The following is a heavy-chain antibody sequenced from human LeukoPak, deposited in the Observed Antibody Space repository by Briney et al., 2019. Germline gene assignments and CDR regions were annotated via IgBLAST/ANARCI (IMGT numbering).Heavy chain of an antibody. V-gene: IGHV3-53*01. CDR2: IYSVGTT. Sequence: GGSLTLSCAASGFTVSSSYMSWVRQAPGKGLEWVSVIYSVGTTYYADSVKGRFIISRDTSENTLSLQMNSLRAEDTAVYYCASCRDGYNYFDYWGQGTLVTVSS. J-gene: IGHJ4*02. CDR3: ASCRDGYNYFDY. CDR1: GFTVSSSY. D-gene: IGHD5-24*01.